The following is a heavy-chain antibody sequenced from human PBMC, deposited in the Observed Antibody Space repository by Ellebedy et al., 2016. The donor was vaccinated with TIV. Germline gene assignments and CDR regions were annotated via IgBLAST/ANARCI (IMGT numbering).Heavy chain of an antibody. CDR3: ATSTTADHVDY. CDR2: INPSGGST. D-gene: IGHD4-17*01. CDR1: GYTFTSYY. Sequence: ASVKVSCKASGYTFTSYYMHWVRQAPGQGLEWMGIINPSGGSTSYAQKFQGRVTMTRDTSISTAYMELSRLRSDDTAVYYCATSTTADHVDYWGQGTLVTVSS. J-gene: IGHJ4*02. V-gene: IGHV1-46*01.